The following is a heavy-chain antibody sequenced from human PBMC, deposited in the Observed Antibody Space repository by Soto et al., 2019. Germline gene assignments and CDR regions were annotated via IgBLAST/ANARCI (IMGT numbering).Heavy chain of an antibody. CDR1: GYTFSNDA. D-gene: IGHD1-7*01. Sequence: QVQLVQSGAEVKKPGASVKVSCKASGYTFSNDAITWVRQAPGQGLEWMRWVSAYNGNTNYAQKFKGRVTMTTDTSTSTAYMEIRSLRYDDTAVYFCARASRYYWNYMMYWGQGTLVTVSS. CDR3: ARASRYYWNYMMY. V-gene: IGHV1-18*01. CDR2: VSAYNGNT. J-gene: IGHJ4*02.